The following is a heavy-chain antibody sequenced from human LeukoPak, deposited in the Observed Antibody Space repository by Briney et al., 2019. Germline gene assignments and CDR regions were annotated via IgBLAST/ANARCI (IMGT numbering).Heavy chain of an antibody. J-gene: IGHJ4*02. CDR3: AKEARDNGGNPPDY. CDR1: GFTFSSYG. D-gene: IGHD4-23*01. Sequence: PGGSLRLSCAASGFTFSSYGMHWVRQAPGKGLEWVAVIWYDGSNKYYADSVKGRFTISRDNSKNTRYLQMNSLRAEDTAVYYCAKEARDNGGNPPDYWGQGTLVTVSS. CDR2: IWYDGSNK. V-gene: IGHV3-33*06.